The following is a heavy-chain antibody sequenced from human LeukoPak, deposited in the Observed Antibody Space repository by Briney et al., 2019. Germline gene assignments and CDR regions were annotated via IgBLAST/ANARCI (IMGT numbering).Heavy chain of an antibody. CDR3: ARDRGSYAWEYFQH. Sequence: GRSLRLSCAASGFTFSSYAMHWVRQAPGKGLEWVAVISYDGSNKYYADSVKGRFTISRDNSKNTLYLQMNSLRAEDTAVYYCARDRGSYAWEYFQHWGQGTLVTVSS. V-gene: IGHV3-30-3*01. CDR1: GFTFSSYA. J-gene: IGHJ1*01. D-gene: IGHD1-26*01. CDR2: ISYDGSNK.